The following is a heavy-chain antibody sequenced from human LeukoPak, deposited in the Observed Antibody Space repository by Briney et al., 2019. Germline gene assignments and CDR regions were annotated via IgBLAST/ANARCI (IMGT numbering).Heavy chain of an antibody. CDR1: GYTFTGYY. D-gene: IGHD1-26*01. V-gene: IGHV1-2*06. J-gene: IGHJ4*02. CDR3: ARDYSGSYGIDY. CDR2: INPNSGGT. Sequence: GASVKVSCKASGYTFTGYYMHWVRQAPGQGLEWMGRINPNSGGTNYAQKFQGRVTMTRDTSISTAYMELSRLRSDDTAVYYCARDYSGSYGIDYWGQGTLVTVSS.